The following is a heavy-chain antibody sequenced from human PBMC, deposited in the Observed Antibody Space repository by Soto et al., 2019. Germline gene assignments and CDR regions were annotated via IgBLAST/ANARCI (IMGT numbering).Heavy chain of an antibody. CDR3: ARAGIIRFWWDYGMDV. D-gene: IGHD3-3*01. V-gene: IGHV4-30-4*02. J-gene: IGHJ6*02. Sequence: SETLSLTCSVSGGSISSGYYYWSWIRQPPGKGLEWIGNIYYSGNTYYNPSLKSRLIISIDTSKNQFSLKLSSVTAADTAVYYCARAGIIRFWWDYGMDVWGQGTTVTVSS. CDR1: GGSISSGYYY. CDR2: IYYSGNT.